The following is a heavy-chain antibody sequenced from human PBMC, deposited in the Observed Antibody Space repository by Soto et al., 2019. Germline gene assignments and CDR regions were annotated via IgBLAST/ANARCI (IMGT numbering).Heavy chain of an antibody. CDR1: GFTFSSYW. Sequence: EVQLVESGGGLGQPGGSLRLSCAASGFTFSSYWMSWVRQAPGKGLEWVANIKQDGSEKYYVDSVRGRFTISRDNAKNPLYLQMNSLRADDTAVYYCAREGGSVLQLWLYYYYYFVMDVWCQGTTVTVSS. CDR2: IKQDGSEK. D-gene: IGHD5-18*01. J-gene: IGHJ6*02. CDR3: AREGGSVLQLWLYYYYYFVMDV. V-gene: IGHV3-7*03.